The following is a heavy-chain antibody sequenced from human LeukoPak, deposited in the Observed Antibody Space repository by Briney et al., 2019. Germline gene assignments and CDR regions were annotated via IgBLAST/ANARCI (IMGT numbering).Heavy chain of an antibody. V-gene: IGHV4-4*07. J-gene: IGHJ3*02. D-gene: IGHD3-10*01. Sequence: SETLSLTCTVSGGSISSYYWSWIRQPAGKGLEWIRRIYTSGSTNYNPSLKSRVTMSVDTSKDQFSLKLSSVTAADTAVYYCARYMVRGAHMEQAFAIWGQRTMVTVSS. CDR3: ARYMVRGAHMEQAFAI. CDR2: IYTSGST. CDR1: GGSISSYY.